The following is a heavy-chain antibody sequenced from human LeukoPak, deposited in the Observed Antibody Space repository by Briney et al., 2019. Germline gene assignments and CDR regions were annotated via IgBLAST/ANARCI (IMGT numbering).Heavy chain of an antibody. D-gene: IGHD3-22*01. CDR2: INHSGST. CDR3: ARRRDYYDSSGCDY. J-gene: IGHJ4*02. CDR1: GGSFSGYY. V-gene: IGHV4-34*01. Sequence: PSETLSLTCAVYGGSFSGYYWSWIRQPPGKGLEWIGEINHSGSTNYNPSLKSRVTISVDTSKNQFSLKLSSVTAADTAVYYCARRRDYYDSSGCDYWGQGTLVTVSS.